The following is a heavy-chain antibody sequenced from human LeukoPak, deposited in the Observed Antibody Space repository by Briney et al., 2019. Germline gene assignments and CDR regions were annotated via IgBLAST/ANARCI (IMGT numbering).Heavy chain of an antibody. CDR1: GFSFGDYA. D-gene: IGHD2/OR15-2a*01. J-gene: IGHJ6*02. CDR3: GTWAFYHGLDV. Sequence: PGGSLRLSCAASGFSFGDYAMHWVRQAPGKGLEWVSLIRADGGRTYYADSVNGRFTISRDNSRNSLYLQMNSLRTDDTALYYCGTWAFYHGLDVWGQGTTATVSS. V-gene: IGHV3-43*02. CDR2: IRADGGRT.